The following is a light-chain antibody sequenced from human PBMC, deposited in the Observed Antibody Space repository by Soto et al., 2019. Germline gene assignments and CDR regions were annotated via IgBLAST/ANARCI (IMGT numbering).Light chain of an antibody. CDR2: DAS. V-gene: IGKV1-5*01. CDR1: QGISSW. Sequence: DIQMTQSPSTLSASVGDRVTITCRASQGISSWLAWYQQKPGKAPKLLIYDASSLESRVPSRFSGSGSGTECTLTTSGLQPDDFATDYCQQYNSNSFSFGPGPKVDIK. CDR3: QQYNSNSFS. J-gene: IGKJ3*01.